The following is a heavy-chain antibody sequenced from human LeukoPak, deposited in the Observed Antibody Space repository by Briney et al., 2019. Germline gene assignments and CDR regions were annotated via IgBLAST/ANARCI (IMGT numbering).Heavy chain of an antibody. J-gene: IGHJ4*02. V-gene: IGHV1-8*01. CDR2: MNPNSGKT. D-gene: IGHD3-10*01. Sequence: ASVKVSCKASGYTFTSYDINWVRQAAGQGLEWMGWMNPNSGKTGYAQKFQGRITMARNTSISTAYMELSSLTSEDTAVYFCARRYDSGSYHLPHWGQGTLVTVSS. CDR3: ARRYDSGSYHLPH. CDR1: GYTFTSYD.